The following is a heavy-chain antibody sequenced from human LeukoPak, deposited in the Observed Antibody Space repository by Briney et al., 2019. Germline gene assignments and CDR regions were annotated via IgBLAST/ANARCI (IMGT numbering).Heavy chain of an antibody. CDR2: ISGSGGST. Sequence: HPGGSLRLSCAASGFTFSSYGMHWVRQAPGKGLEWVSAISGSGGSTYYADSVKGRFTISRDNSKNTLYLQMNSLRAEDTAVYYCAKDFSQIWFGNPLLSPWGQGTLVTVSS. CDR3: AKDFSQIWFGNPLLSP. D-gene: IGHD3-10*01. J-gene: IGHJ5*02. CDR1: GFTFSSYG. V-gene: IGHV3-23*01.